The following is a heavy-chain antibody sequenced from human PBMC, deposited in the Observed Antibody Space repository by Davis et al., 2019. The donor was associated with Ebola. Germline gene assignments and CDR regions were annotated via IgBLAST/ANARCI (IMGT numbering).Heavy chain of an antibody. J-gene: IGHJ4*02. CDR2: IYPGDSDT. D-gene: IGHD3-10*01. CDR3: ARMGKSYYDSLWDY. Sequence: PGGSLRLSCRASGYSFTRYWIVWVRQMPGKGLEWMGIIYPGDSDTRYSPSFLGQVIFSADKSISTAYLQWSSLKASDTAMYYCARMGKSYYDSLWDYWGQGTLVTVSS. CDR1: GYSFTRYW. V-gene: IGHV5-51*01.